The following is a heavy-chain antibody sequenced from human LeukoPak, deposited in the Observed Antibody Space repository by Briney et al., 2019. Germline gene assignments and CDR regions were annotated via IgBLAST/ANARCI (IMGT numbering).Heavy chain of an antibody. CDR1: GGSISSSNW. J-gene: IGHJ4*01. D-gene: IGHD1-26*01. CDR3: ARESSGRLYYFDY. Sequence: SETLSLTCAVSGGSISSSNWWSWVRQPPGKGLAWIGEIYHSGSTNYNPSLKSRVTISVDKSKNQFSLKLSSVTAADTAVYYCARESSGRLYYFDYWGQGTLVTVSS. CDR2: IYHSGST. V-gene: IGHV4-4*02.